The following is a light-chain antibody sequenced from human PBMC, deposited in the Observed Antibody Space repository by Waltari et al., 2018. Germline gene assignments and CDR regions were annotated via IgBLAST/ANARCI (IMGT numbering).Light chain of an antibody. V-gene: IGKV3-15*01. J-gene: IGKJ4*01. CDR3: QHYNNWPPLT. CDR1: QSVSSN. Sequence: EIVMTQSPATLSVSPGERATLSCRASQSVSSNLAWYQQKPGQAPRLLIYDASTRATDIPTRFSGRGSGTEFTLTINSLQSEDCAVYYCQHYNNWPPLTFGGGTKVDIK. CDR2: DAS.